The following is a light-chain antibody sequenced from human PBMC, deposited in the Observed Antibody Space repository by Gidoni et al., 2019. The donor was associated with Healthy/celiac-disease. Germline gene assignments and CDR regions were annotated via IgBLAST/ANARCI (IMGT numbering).Light chain of an antibody. Sequence: DNHMTQSPSTLSASVGDRVTITCRASQRISSWLAWYQQKPGKAPKLLIYKASSLESGVPSRFSGSGSGTEFTLTISSLQPDDFATYYCQQYNSYPWTFGQGTKVEIK. CDR3: QQYNSYPWT. CDR1: QRISSW. J-gene: IGKJ1*01. V-gene: IGKV1-5*03. CDR2: KAS.